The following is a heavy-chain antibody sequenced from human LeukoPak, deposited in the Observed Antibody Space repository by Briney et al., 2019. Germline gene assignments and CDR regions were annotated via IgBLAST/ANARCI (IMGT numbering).Heavy chain of an antibody. D-gene: IGHD3-22*01. J-gene: IGHJ6*02. CDR2: ISYDGSNK. Sequence: RRRSLRLSCAASGFTFSSYAMHWVRQAPGKGLEWVAVISYDGSNKYYADSVKGRFTISRDNSKNTLYLQMNSLRAEDTAVYYCAREFAIITEYYGMDVWGQGTTVTVSS. CDR1: GFTFSSYA. V-gene: IGHV3-30-3*01. CDR3: AREFAIITEYYGMDV.